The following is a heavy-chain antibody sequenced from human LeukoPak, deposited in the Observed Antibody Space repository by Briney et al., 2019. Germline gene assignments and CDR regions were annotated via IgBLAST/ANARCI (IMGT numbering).Heavy chain of an antibody. J-gene: IGHJ3*02. CDR1: GYTFTGYF. V-gene: IGHV1-2*02. CDR2: INPNSGGT. D-gene: IGHD1-26*01. CDR3: ARVGTYGTDAFDI. Sequence: GASVKVSCKASGYTFTGYFMHWVRQAPGQGREWMGWINPNSGGTNYAQKFQGRVTMTRDTSISTAYMELSRLRSDDTAVYYCARVGTYGTDAFDIWGQGTMVTVSS.